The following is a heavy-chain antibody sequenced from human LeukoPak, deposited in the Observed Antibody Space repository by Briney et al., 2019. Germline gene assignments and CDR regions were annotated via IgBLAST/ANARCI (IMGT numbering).Heavy chain of an antibody. CDR2: INRHGDI. V-gene: IGHV3-43*01. Sequence: GGSLRLSCAASGFSFDDYAMHWVRQAPGKGLEWVSFINRHGDINYADSVKGRFTISRDNSKNSLFLQMNSLTTEDTALYYCAKERDGHKDGLAHWGQGTLVTVSS. CDR3: AKERDGHKDGLAH. CDR1: GFSFDDYA. J-gene: IGHJ4*02. D-gene: IGHD5-24*01.